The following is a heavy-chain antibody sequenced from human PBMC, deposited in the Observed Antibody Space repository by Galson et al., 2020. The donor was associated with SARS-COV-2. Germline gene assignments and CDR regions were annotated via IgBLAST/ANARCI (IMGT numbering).Heavy chain of an antibody. CDR2: IYHSGST. Sequence: ASETLSLTCTVSGYSISSGYYWGWIRQPPGKGLEWIGTIYHSGSTYYNPSLKSRVTISVDTSKNQFSLKLTSVTAADTAVYYCARTPSGSFQYFDYWGQGTLVTVSS. CDR1: GYSISSGYY. CDR3: ARTPSGSFQYFDY. D-gene: IGHD1-26*01. J-gene: IGHJ4*02. V-gene: IGHV4-38-2*02.